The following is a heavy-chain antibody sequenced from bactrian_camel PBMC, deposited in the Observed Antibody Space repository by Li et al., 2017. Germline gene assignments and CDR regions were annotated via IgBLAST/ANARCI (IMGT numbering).Heavy chain of an antibody. CDR3: AADLSGGYYFRPSVIGPFGY. CDR1: GSTYSRNC. J-gene: IGHJ6*01. V-gene: IGHV3S1*01. D-gene: IGHD2*01. CDR2: DYAGGAAP. Sequence: HVQLVESGGGSVQPGGSLRLSCVVSGSTYSRNCVGWFRQAPGKEREGVAADYAGGAAPYYADSVKGRFTISRDNTKRTLCLQLSNLKTEDTGMYYCAADLSGGYYFRPSVIGPFGYWGQGTQVTVS.